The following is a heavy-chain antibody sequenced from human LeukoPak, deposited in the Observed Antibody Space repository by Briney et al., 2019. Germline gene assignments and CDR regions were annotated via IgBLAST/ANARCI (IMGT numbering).Heavy chain of an antibody. Sequence: QTGGSLRLSCAASGFTVSSSYMSWVRQAPGKGLEWVSVIYSGGSTYYADSVKGRFTISRGNSKNTLYLQMNSLRAEDTAVYYCARVLRRVLTGYYYYYGMDVWGQGTTVTVSS. CDR2: IYSGGST. CDR3: ARVLRRVLTGYYYYYGMDV. CDR1: GFTVSSSY. J-gene: IGHJ6*02. V-gene: IGHV3-53*01. D-gene: IGHD3-9*01.